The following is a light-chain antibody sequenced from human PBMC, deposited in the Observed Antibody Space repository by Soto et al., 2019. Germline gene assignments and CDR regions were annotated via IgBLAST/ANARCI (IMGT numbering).Light chain of an antibody. CDR2: DDN. J-gene: IGLJ1*01. Sequence: SVLTQPPSVSAAPGQKVTISSAGSSSNIGGNSVSWYQQLPGTAPKLLIYDDNKRPSGIPDRFSGSKSGTSATLGITGFQTGDEADYYCGSWDSSLSAYVFGTGTKV. CDR1: SSNIGGNS. CDR3: GSWDSSLSAYV. V-gene: IGLV1-51*01.